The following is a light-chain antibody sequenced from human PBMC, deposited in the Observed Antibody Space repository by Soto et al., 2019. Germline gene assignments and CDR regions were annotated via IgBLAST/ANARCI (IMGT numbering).Light chain of an antibody. CDR1: QSVSSTY. CDR3: QQYGGSPLIT. Sequence: EIVLTQSPGTLSLSPEERATLSCRASQSVSSTYLAWYQQKPGQAPRLLIYGASSRATGIPDRFSGSGSGTHFTLTISRLEPEDFAVYYCQQYGGSPLITSGQGTRLEIK. CDR2: GAS. J-gene: IGKJ5*01. V-gene: IGKV3-20*01.